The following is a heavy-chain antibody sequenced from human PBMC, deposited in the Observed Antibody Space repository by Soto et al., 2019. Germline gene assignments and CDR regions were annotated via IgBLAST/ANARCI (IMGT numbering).Heavy chain of an antibody. CDR3: ARTSSSRGNNFHYYAMDV. V-gene: IGHV3-53*01. CDR2: LYSGGTP. Sequence: EVQLVESGGGLIQPGGSLRLACVASGFTVSTYSMSWGRQAPGKGLEWVSILYSGGTPSYADSVKGRFTISRDNSKNTVYLQMNSLRAEDTALYYCARTSSSRGNNFHYYAMDVWGQGTTVTVSS. J-gene: IGHJ6*01. CDR1: GFTVSTYS. D-gene: IGHD6-13*01.